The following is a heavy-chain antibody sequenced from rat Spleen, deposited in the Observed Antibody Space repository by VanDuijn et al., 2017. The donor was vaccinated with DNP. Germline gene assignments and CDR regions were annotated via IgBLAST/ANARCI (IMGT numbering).Heavy chain of an antibody. J-gene: IGHJ1*01. CDR1: GFTFRDYY. CDR3: ARGVYYYSATYWYFDF. Sequence: EVQLVESGGGLVQPGRSLQLSCAASGFTFRDYYMAWVRQDPKKGLEWVASISPSGGNTCYRDSVKGRFTISRDNAKSTLYLQMDSLRSEDTATYYCARGVYYYSATYWYFDFWGPGTMVTVSS. V-gene: IGHV5-25*01. D-gene: IGHD1-1*01. CDR2: ISPSGGNT.